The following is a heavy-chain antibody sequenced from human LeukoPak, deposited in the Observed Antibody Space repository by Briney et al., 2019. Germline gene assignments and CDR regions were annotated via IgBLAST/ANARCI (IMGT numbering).Heavy chain of an antibody. CDR3: ARGQLLHIYYYYYMDL. CDR2: INPNSGAT. V-gene: IGHV1-2*02. J-gene: IGHJ6*03. Sequence: ASVKVSCKTSGYTFTAYYMHWVRQAPGQGLEWMGWINPNSGATNYAQKLQGRVTMTRDTSIRTAYMELSSLRSDDTAVYYCARGQLLHIYYYYYMDLWGKGTTVTISS. CDR1: GYTFTAYY. D-gene: IGHD2-15*01.